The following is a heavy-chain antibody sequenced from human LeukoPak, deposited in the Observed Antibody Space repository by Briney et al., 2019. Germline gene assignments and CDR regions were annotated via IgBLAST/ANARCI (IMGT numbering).Heavy chain of an antibody. D-gene: IGHD3-10*01. J-gene: IGHJ6*02. CDR2: IYNSEST. CDR3: ARRMVTLIRGVITTSSNGLDI. V-gene: IGHV4-39*01. Sequence: SETLSLTCTVSGGSISSRSYYWGWIRQPPGKGLEWIGNIYNSESTSYNPSLKSRVTISVDTSKNQFSLKLSSVTAADTAVYYCARRMVTLIRGVITTSSNGLDIWGQGTTVTVSS. CDR1: GGSISSRSYY.